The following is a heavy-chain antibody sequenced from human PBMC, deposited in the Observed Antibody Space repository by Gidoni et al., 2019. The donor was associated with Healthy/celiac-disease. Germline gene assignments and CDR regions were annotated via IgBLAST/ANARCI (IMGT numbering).Heavy chain of an antibody. V-gene: IGHV1-2*02. D-gene: IGHD5-18*01. Sequence: HVQLVQSGAEVKKPGASVKVSCKASGYTFTGYYMHWVRQAPGQGLEWMGWINPNSGGTNYAQKFQGRVTMTRETSISTAYMELSRLRSDDTAVYYCARDRRIQLWSTNWFDPWGQGTLVTVSS. CDR3: ARDRRIQLWSTNWFDP. CDR1: GYTFTGYY. CDR2: INPNSGGT. J-gene: IGHJ5*02.